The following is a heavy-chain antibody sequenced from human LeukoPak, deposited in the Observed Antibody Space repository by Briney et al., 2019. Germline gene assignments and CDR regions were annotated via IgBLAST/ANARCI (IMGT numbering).Heavy chain of an antibody. CDR2: ISAYNGNT. CDR1: GYTFTSYG. V-gene: IGHV1-18*01. D-gene: IGHD2-8*01. CDR3: ARGYCTNGVCYSGDY. J-gene: IGHJ4*02. Sequence: ASVKVSCKASGYTFTSYGISWVRQAPGQGLEWVGWISAYNGNTNYAQKLQGRVTMTTDTSTSTAYMELRSLRSDDTAVYYCARGYCTNGVCYSGDYWGQGTLVTVSS.